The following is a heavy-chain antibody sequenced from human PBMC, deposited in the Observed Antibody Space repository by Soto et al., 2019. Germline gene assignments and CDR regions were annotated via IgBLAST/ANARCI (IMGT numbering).Heavy chain of an antibody. CDR2: IYYSGST. J-gene: IGHJ3*02. V-gene: IGHV4-39*01. CDR1: GGSISSSSYY. Sequence: SETLSLTCTVSGGSISSSSYYWGWIRQPPGKGLEWIGSIYYSGSTYYNPSLKSRVTISVDTSKNQFSLKLSSVTAADTAAYYCARLYSNSDAFDIWGQGTMVTVSS. D-gene: IGHD4-4*01. CDR3: ARLYSNSDAFDI.